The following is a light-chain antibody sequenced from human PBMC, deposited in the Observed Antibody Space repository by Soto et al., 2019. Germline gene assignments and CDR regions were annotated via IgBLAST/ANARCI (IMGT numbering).Light chain of an antibody. CDR1: QSIGSR. Sequence: IVMTQSPATLSVSPGERATLSCRASQSIGSRLAWYQQRPGQAPRLLIYAASTRAAGIPARFSGSGSGTEFTLTISGLQSEDFGVYYCQEYRGWRTFGQGTKVDIK. J-gene: IGKJ1*01. CDR3: QEYRGWRT. V-gene: IGKV3-15*01. CDR2: AAS.